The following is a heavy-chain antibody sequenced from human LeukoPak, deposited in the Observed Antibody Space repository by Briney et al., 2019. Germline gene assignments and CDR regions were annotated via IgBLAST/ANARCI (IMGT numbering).Heavy chain of an antibody. V-gene: IGHV3-7*01. Sequence: GGSLRLSCAASVFAFSSYWMDWVRQAPGKGLEWVSNINQDGSEENYVDSVKGRFTISRDNVKKSLYLQMHSLRGEKTAVYYCARGLCLDNTIYFDSWGQGALVTVSS. D-gene: IGHD3/OR15-3a*01. CDR1: VFAFSSYW. J-gene: IGHJ4*02. CDR2: INQDGSEE. CDR3: ARGLCLDNTIYFDS.